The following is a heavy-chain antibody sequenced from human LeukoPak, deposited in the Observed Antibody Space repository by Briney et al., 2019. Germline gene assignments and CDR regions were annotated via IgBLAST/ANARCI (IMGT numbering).Heavy chain of an antibody. Sequence: GGSLRLSCAASGFTFDDYGMSWVRQAPGKGLEWVSGINWDGGSTGHGGSVKGRFTISRDNSKNTLYLQMNSLRAEDTAVYYCAKAGVVVRGVIKVYYYYYMDVWGKGTTVTISS. D-gene: IGHD3-10*01. J-gene: IGHJ6*03. CDR1: GFTFDDYG. V-gene: IGHV3-20*04. CDR3: AKAGVVVRGVIKVYYYYYMDV. CDR2: INWDGGST.